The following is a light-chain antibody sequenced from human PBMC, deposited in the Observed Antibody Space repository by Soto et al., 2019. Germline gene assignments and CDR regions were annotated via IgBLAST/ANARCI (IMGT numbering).Light chain of an antibody. Sequence: EIVMTQSPPTLSVSPGERATLCWMASQSVSSNLAWYQQKPGQAPRLLIYGASTRATGIPARFSGSGSGTEFTLTISSLQSEDFAVYYCQQYNNWPPITFGQGTRLEIK. CDR2: GAS. V-gene: IGKV3-15*01. CDR1: QSVSSN. CDR3: QQYNNWPPIT. J-gene: IGKJ5*01.